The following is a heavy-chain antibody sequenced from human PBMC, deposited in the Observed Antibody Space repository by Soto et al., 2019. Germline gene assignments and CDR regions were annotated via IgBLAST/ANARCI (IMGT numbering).Heavy chain of an antibody. CDR2: ISWNSGSI. Sequence: EVQLVESGGGLVQPGRSLRLSCAASGFTFDDYAMHWVRQAPGKGLEWVSGISWNSGSIGYADSVKGRFTISRDNAKNSLYLQMNSLRAEDTALYYCAKDKAAGRDYYFDYWGQGTLVTVSS. CDR1: GFTFDDYA. J-gene: IGHJ4*02. D-gene: IGHD6-13*01. CDR3: AKDKAAGRDYYFDY. V-gene: IGHV3-9*01.